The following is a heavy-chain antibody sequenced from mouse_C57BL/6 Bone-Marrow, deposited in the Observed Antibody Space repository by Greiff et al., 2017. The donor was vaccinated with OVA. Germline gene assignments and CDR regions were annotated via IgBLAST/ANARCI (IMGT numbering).Heavy chain of an antibody. CDR3: TGDDYDEGHFDY. D-gene: IGHD2-4*01. Sequence: EVKVEESGGGLVQPGGSMKLSCVASGFTFSNYWMNWVRQSPEKGLEWVAQIRLKSDNYATHYAESVKGRFTISRDDSKSSVYLQMNNLRAEDTGIYYCTGDDYDEGHFDYWGQGTTLTVSS. J-gene: IGHJ2*01. CDR2: IRLKSDNYAT. V-gene: IGHV6-3*01. CDR1: GFTFSNYW.